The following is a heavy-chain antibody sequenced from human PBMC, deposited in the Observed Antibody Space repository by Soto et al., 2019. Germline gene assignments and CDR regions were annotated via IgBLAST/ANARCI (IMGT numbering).Heavy chain of an antibody. CDR1: GYSISSGYY. J-gene: IGHJ5*02. Sequence: ETLSLTCAVSGYSISSGYYWGWIRQPPGKGLEWIGSIYHSGSTYYNPSLKSRVTISVDTSKNQFSLKLSSVTAADTAVYYCARRYYDSSGHEECWFDPWGQGTLVTVSS. V-gene: IGHV4-38-2*01. D-gene: IGHD3-22*01. CDR3: ARRYYDSSGHEECWFDP. CDR2: IYHSGST.